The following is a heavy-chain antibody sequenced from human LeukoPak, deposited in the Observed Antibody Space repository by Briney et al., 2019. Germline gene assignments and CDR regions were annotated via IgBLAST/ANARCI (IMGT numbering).Heavy chain of an antibody. J-gene: IGHJ2*01. CDR1: GFTFSSYA. Sequence: PGGSLRLSCAASGFTFSSYAMSWVRQAPGKGLEWVSAISGSGGSTYYADPVKGRFTISKDNSKNTLYLQVNSLRAEDTAVYYCAKGTDYGDYDRYWYFDLWGRGTLVTVSS. V-gene: IGHV3-23*01. CDR2: ISGSGGST. CDR3: AKGTDYGDYDRYWYFDL. D-gene: IGHD4-17*01.